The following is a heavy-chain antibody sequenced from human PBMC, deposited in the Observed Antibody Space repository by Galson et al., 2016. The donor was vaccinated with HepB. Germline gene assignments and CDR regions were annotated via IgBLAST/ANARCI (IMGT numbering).Heavy chain of an antibody. CDR3: ARHGRGRPLF. J-gene: IGHJ4*02. CDR1: GDSLNDYY. CDR2: VFSNGDP. Sequence: SETLSLTCTVSGDSLNDYYWAWIRQSPGRGLEWIGSVFSNGDPFYIPSLKRRVSISIDTSKSQVSLRLSSVTATDTAYYYCARHGRGRPLFWGQGILVIVSS. V-gene: IGHV4-39*01. D-gene: IGHD2-21*01.